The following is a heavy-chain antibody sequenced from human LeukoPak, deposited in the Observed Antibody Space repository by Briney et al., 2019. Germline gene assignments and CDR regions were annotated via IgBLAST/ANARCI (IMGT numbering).Heavy chain of an antibody. D-gene: IGHD1-7*01. CDR3: AKDRGTVFLNYFDP. V-gene: IGHV3-23*01. Sequence: GGSLRLSCAGSGFTFKNYAMNWVRQAPGKGLEWVAVITGSGGTTYYADSVKGRFTISRDNSKNTLYLEMNSLRAEDTAVYYCAKDRGTVFLNYFDPWGQGTPVTVSS. CDR1: GFTFKNYA. CDR2: ITGSGGTT. J-gene: IGHJ5*02.